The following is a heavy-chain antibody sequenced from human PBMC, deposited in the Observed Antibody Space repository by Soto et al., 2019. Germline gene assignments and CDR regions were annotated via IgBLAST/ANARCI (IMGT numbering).Heavy chain of an antibody. Sequence: SETLSLTCTVSGGSISSSSYYWGWIRQPPGKGLEWIGSIYYSGSTYYNPSLKSRVTISVDTSKNQFSLKLSSVTAADTAVYYCASTYCTNGVGRHSNYHYYAMDVWGQGTTVTLSS. CDR3: ASTYCTNGVGRHSNYHYYAMDV. J-gene: IGHJ6*02. CDR2: IYYSGST. CDR1: GGSISSSSYY. D-gene: IGHD2-8*01. V-gene: IGHV4-39*01.